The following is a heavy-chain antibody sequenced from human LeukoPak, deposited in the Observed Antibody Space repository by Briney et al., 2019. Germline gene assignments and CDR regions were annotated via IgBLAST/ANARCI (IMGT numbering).Heavy chain of an antibody. CDR3: ARGHSSTNYYFDY. V-gene: IGHV1-69*05. D-gene: IGHD2-2*01. J-gene: IGHJ4*02. CDR2: IIPIFGTA. Sequence: ASVKVSCKASGGTFSSYAISWVRQAPGQGLEWMGGIIPIFGTANYTQKFQGRVTITTDESTSTAYMELSSLRSEDTAVYYCARGHSSTNYYFDYWGQGTLVTVSS. CDR1: GGTFSSYA.